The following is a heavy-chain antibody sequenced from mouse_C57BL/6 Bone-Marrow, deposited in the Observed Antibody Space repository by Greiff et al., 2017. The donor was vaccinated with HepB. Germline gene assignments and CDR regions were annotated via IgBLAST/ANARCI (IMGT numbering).Heavy chain of an antibody. J-gene: IGHJ3*01. CDR3: ASVGLRPSYYGSSFFAY. V-gene: IGHV1-50*01. Sequence: QVQLKQPAAELVKPGASVKLSCKASGYTFTSYWMQWVKQRPGQGLEWIGEIDPSDSYTNYNQKFKGKATLTVDTSSSTAYMQLSSLTSEDSAVYYCASVGLRPSYYGSSFFAYWGQGTLVTVSA. CDR2: IDPSDSYT. CDR1: GYTFTSYW. D-gene: IGHD1-1*01.